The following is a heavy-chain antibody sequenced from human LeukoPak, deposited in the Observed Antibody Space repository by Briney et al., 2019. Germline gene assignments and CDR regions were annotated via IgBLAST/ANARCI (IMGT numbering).Heavy chain of an antibody. CDR2: INPNSGGT. Sequence: ASVKVSCKASGYTFTSYYMHWVRQAPGQGLEWMGWINPNSGGTNYAQKFQGRVTMTRDTSISTAYMELSRLRSDDTAVYYCARSLRLGRERVNDYWGQGTLVTVSS. D-gene: IGHD4-17*01. CDR3: ARSLRLGRERVNDY. V-gene: IGHV1-2*02. J-gene: IGHJ4*02. CDR1: GYTFTSYY.